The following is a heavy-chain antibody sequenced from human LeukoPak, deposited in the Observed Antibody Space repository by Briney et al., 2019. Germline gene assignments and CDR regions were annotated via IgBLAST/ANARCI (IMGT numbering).Heavy chain of an antibody. J-gene: IGHJ5*02. CDR2: ISSSSSYI. V-gene: IGHV3-21*01. CDR3: ARDQRVGQTVTTPMAWFDP. CDR1: GFTFSSYS. Sequence: GGSLRLSCAASGFTFSSYSMNWVRQAPGKGLEWVSSISSSSSYIYYADSVKGRFTISRDNAKNSLYLQMNGLRAEDTAVYYCARDQRVGQTVTTPMAWFDPWGQGTLVTVSS. D-gene: IGHD4-17*01.